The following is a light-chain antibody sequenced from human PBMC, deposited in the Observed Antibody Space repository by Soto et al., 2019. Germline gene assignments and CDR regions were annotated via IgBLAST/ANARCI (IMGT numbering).Light chain of an antibody. V-gene: IGKV3-20*01. J-gene: IGKJ3*01. CDR3: QKYSSSPVT. CDR2: GAS. CDR1: QSVSSSY. Sequence: EIVLTQSPGTLSLSPGERSTLSCRAIQSVSSSYLAWYQQKPGQAPRLLIYGASSRTTGIPDRFSGSGSETNFKLPISRQAPEEYAMYYCQKYSSSPVTFDLGTKVEIK.